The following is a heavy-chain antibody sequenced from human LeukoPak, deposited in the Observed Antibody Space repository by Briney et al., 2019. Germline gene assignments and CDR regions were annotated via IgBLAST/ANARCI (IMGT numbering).Heavy chain of an antibody. D-gene: IGHD4-23*01. CDR1: GYTFTSYD. CDR3: ARNPANDYGGNDKDY. Sequence: GASVKVSCKASGYTFTSYDINWVRQATGQGLEWMGWMNPNSGNTGYAQKFQGSVTMTRNTSIRTAYMELSSLRSEDTAVYYCARNPANDYGGNDKDYWGQGTLVTVSS. J-gene: IGHJ4*02. CDR2: MNPNSGNT. V-gene: IGHV1-8*01.